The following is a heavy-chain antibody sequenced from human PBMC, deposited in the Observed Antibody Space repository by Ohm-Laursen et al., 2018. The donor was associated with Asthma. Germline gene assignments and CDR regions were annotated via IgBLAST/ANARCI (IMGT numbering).Heavy chain of an antibody. CDR3: AKVVVAAGRYFDY. CDR2: ISASGAST. J-gene: IGHJ4*02. D-gene: IGHD2-15*01. V-gene: IGHV3-23*01. Sequence: GSLRLSCTASGFTFNNYAMSWVRQAPGKGLEWVSAISASGASTYYADSVKGRFTISRDNSKNTLYLQMNSLRAEDTAVYYCAKVVVAAGRYFDYWGQGNLVTVSS. CDR1: GFTFNNYA.